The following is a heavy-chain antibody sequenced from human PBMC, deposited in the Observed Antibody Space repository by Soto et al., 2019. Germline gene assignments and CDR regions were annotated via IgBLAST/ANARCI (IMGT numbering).Heavy chain of an antibody. J-gene: IGHJ5*02. CDR1: GYTFTSYA. CDR2: INAGNGNT. D-gene: IGHD1-1*01. CDR3: ARDRFPGQLRFDP. Sequence: ASVKVFCKASGYTFTSYAMHWVRQAPGQRLEWMGWINAGNGNTKYSQKFQGRVTITRDTSASTAYMELSSLRSEDTAVYYCARDRFPGQLRFDPWGQGTLVTVSS. V-gene: IGHV1-3*01.